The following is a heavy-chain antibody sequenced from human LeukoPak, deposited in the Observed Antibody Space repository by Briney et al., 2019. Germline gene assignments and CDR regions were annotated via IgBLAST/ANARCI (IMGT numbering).Heavy chain of an antibody. Sequence: GGSLRLSCAASGFTFNNYAMSWFRQTPGKGLEWVSAISGSGGRTYYAESVKGRFSISRDNSKNTLYLQMHSLRAEDTAVYYCARDLTERITIFGVANNWGQGTLVTVSS. CDR1: GFTFNNYA. CDR2: ISGSGGRT. V-gene: IGHV3-23*01. J-gene: IGHJ4*02. CDR3: ARDLTERITIFGVANN. D-gene: IGHD3-3*01.